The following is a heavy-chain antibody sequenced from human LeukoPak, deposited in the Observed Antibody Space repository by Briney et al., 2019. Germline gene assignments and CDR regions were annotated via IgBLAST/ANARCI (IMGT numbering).Heavy chain of an antibody. CDR2: INVSGST. CDR1: GASIGSRGYY. Sequence: SQTLSLTCTVSGASIGSRGYYWSWIRQPAGKGLEWIGRINVSGSTKYNPSLKSRVSISVDMSKNQFSLKLSSVTAADTAMYYCARGPVGSTGAFDVWGQGTMVTVSS. J-gene: IGHJ3*01. CDR3: ARGPVGSTGAFDV. V-gene: IGHV4-61*02. D-gene: IGHD1-26*01.